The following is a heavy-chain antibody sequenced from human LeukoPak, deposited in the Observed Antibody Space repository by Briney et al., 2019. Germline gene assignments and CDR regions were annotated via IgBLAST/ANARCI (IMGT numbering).Heavy chain of an antibody. D-gene: IGHD5-12*01. CDR1: GFTVSSNY. Sequence: GGSLRLSCAASGFTVSSNYMSWVRQAPGKGLEWVSVIYSGGSTYYADSVKGRFTISRDNSKNTLYLQMNSLRAEDTAVYYCARDMGGYSFDYWGQGTLVTVSS. V-gene: IGHV3-66*01. CDR2: IYSGGST. CDR3: ARDMGGYSFDY. J-gene: IGHJ4*02.